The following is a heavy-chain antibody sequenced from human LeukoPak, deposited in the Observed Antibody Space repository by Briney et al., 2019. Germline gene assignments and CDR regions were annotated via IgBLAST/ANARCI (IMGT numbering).Heavy chain of an antibody. CDR1: GFTVSTNY. CDR2: IYSGGST. CDR3: ARGSGSYYWFDY. Sequence: GGSLRLSCAASGFTVSTNYMSWVRQAPGKGLEWVSVIYSGGSTYYADSVKGRFTISRDISKNTLYLQMNSLRAEDTAVYYCARGSGSYYWFDYWGQGTLVTVSS. J-gene: IGHJ4*02. D-gene: IGHD1-26*01. V-gene: IGHV3-66*01.